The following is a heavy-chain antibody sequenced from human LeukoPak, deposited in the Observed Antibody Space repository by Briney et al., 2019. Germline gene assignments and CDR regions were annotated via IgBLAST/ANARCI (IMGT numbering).Heavy chain of an antibody. CDR2: IWYDGSHT. J-gene: IGHJ6*02. V-gene: IGHV3-33*01. Sequence: GGSLRLSCAASGFIFSNFGMHWVRQAPGKGLEWVAVIWYDGSHTFYADSVKGRFTISRDNSKNTLYLQVNSLRGEDTALYFCARDSAESAYDFYYYYGMDVWGQGTTVTVSS. D-gene: IGHD3-10*01. CDR1: GFIFSNFG. CDR3: ARDSAESAYDFYYYYGMDV.